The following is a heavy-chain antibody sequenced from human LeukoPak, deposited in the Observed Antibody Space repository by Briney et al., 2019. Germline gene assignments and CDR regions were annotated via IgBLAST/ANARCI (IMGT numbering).Heavy chain of an antibody. J-gene: IGHJ2*01. V-gene: IGHV4-39*01. D-gene: IGHD3-10*01. CDR2: INYSGST. CDR1: GGSIIGSTSY. CDR3: ARQGVVPNKAGWYFDL. Sequence: PSETLSLTCTVSGGSIIGSTSYWGWIRQPPGKGLDWIGIINYSGSTYYNPSLRSRVTISVDTSKNQFSLKLNSVTASDTAVYYCARQGVVPNKAGWYFDLWGRGTLVTVSS.